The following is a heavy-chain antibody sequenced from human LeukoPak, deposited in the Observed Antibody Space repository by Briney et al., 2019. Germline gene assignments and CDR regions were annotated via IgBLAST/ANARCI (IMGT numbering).Heavy chain of an antibody. D-gene: IGHD3-10*01. J-gene: IGHJ4*02. CDR3: ARYYYGSGSTFDY. Sequence: SSQTLSLTCTVSGGSISSGDYYWSWIRQPPGKGLEWIGYIYYSGSTYYNPSLKSRVTISVDTSKNQFSLKLSSVTAADTAVYYCARYYYGSGSTFDYWGQGTLVTVSS. CDR1: GGSISSGDYY. CDR2: IYYSGST. V-gene: IGHV4-30-4*01.